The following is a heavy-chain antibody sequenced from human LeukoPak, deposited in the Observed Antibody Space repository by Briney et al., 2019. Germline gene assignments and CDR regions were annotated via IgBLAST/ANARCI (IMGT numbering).Heavy chain of an antibody. CDR1: GGSISSYY. Sequence: ETLSLTCTVSGGSISSYYWSWIRQPPGKGLEWIGFIYYSGSTNYNPSLKSRVTISVDTSKNQFSLKLNSLTAADTAVYYCAISWPHGGATGWFDPWGQGTLDTVSS. V-gene: IGHV4-59*01. D-gene: IGHD4-23*01. CDR3: AISWPHGGATGWFDP. J-gene: IGHJ5*02. CDR2: IYYSGST.